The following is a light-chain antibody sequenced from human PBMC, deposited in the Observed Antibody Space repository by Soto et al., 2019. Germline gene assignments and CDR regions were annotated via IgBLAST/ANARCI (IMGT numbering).Light chain of an antibody. CDR2: GAS. CDR3: QQYDNWPWT. V-gene: IGKV3-15*01. CDR1: QSISGT. J-gene: IGKJ1*01. Sequence: EIVMTQSPATLSVSPGGRATLSCRASQSISGTLAWYQQKPGQAPRLLIYGASTRAAGFPARFSGSGSGTDFTLTISSMQSADFAVYYCQQYDNWPWTFGQGTKVEIK.